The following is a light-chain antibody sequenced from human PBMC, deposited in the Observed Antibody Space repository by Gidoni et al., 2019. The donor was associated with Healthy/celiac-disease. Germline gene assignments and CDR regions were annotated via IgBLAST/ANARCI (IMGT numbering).Light chain of an antibody. CDR1: QSISSA. J-gene: IGKJ4*01. CDR2: DAS. V-gene: IGKV1D-13*01. CDR3: QQFNNYPLT. Sequence: AIQLTQTQSSLSASVGDRVTITCPARQSISSAIAWYQQKPGKAPKLLIYDASSLASGVPSRFSGSGSGTDFTLTISSLQPEDFATYYCQQFNNYPLTFGGGTKVEIK.